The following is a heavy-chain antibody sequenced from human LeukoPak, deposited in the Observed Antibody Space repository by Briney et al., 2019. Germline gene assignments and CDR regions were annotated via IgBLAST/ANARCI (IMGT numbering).Heavy chain of an antibody. Sequence: SETLSLTCSVSGGSISSYSWSWIRHPAGKGLDWIGRIFSSGNNKYNPSLKSRVIMSVDTSKNQFSLKLTSVTAADTAVYYCAREGGGFDYWGQGTLVTVSS. V-gene: IGHV4-4*07. CDR1: GGSISSYS. D-gene: IGHD3-16*01. J-gene: IGHJ4*02. CDR2: IFSSGNN. CDR3: AREGGGFDY.